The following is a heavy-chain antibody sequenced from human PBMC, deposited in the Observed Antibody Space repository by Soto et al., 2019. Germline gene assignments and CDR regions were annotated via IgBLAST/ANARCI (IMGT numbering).Heavy chain of an antibody. V-gene: IGHV3-30*18. Sequence: GGSLRLSCAASGFTFSSYGMHWVRQAPGKGLEWVAVISYDGSNKYYADSVKGRFTISRDNSKNTLYLQMNSLRAEDTAVYYCAXVLSGSGSYYNVGGMDVWGQGTTVTVSS. CDR2: ISYDGSNK. CDR3: AXVLSGSGSYYNVGGMDV. J-gene: IGHJ6*02. D-gene: IGHD3-10*01. CDR1: GFTFSSYG.